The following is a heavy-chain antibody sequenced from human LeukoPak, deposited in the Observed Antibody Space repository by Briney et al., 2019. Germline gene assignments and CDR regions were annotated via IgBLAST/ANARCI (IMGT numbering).Heavy chain of an antibody. CDR2: IKQDGSEK. Sequence: GGSLRLSCAASGFTFSSYWMTWVRQAPGKGLEWVANIKQDGSEKYYADSVKGRFTTSRDNSKNTLYLQMNSLRGEDTAVYYCAKDLSTVTELFDPWGQGTLVSVSS. J-gene: IGHJ5*02. CDR3: AKDLSTVTELFDP. CDR1: GFTFSSYW. V-gene: IGHV3-7*01. D-gene: IGHD4-11*01.